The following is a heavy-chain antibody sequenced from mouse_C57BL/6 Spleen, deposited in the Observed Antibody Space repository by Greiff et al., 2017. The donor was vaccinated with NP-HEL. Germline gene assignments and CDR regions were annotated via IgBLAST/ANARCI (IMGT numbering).Heavy chain of an antibody. CDR3: ARIGDWYFDV. CDR1: GFTFSSYA. CDR2: ISAGGSYT. V-gene: IGHV5-4*01. Sequence: EVQLVESGGGLVKPGGSLKLSCAASGFTFSSYAMSWVRQTPEKRLEWVATISAGGSYTYYPDNVKGRFTISRDNAKNNLYLQMSHLKSEDTAMYYCARIGDWYFDVWGTGTTVTVAS. J-gene: IGHJ1*03.